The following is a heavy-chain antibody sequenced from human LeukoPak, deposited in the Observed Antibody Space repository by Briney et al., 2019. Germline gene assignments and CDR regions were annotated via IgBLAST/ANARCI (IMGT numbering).Heavy chain of an antibody. V-gene: IGHV4-30-2*01. Sequence: SETLALTCAVSGGSISSGGYSWSWIRQPPGKGLEWIGYIYHSGSTYYNPSLKSRVTISVDRSKNQFSLKLSSVTAADTAVYYCARVAYSSGYFFDYWGQGTLVTVSS. CDR3: ARVAYSSGYFFDY. CDR1: GGSISSGGYS. D-gene: IGHD3-22*01. J-gene: IGHJ4*02. CDR2: IYHSGST.